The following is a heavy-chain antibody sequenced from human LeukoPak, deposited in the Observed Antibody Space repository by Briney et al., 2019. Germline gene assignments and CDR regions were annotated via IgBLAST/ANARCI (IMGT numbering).Heavy chain of an antibody. J-gene: IGHJ6*02. V-gene: IGHV3-48*04. CDR2: ISSSSSTI. CDR1: GFTFSSYS. CDR3: ARGLRDRYGMDV. Sequence: GGSLRLSCAASGFTFSSYSMNWVRQAPGKGLEWLSYISSSSSTIYYADSVKGRFTISRDNAKNSLYLQMHSLRVEDTAMYYCARGLRDRYGMDVWGQGTTVTVSS.